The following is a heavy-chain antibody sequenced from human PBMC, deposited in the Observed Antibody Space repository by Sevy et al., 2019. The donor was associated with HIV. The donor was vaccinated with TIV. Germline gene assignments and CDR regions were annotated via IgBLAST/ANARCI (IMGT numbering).Heavy chain of an antibody. D-gene: IGHD3-3*01. CDR2: INADGTTT. J-gene: IGHJ4*02. CDR1: GFTFRSYW. V-gene: IGHV3-74*01. CDR3: AGVFGSTFGVVIRRRSVDF. Sequence: GGSLRLSCAASGFTFRSYWMHWVLQAPGKGLVWVSRINADGTTTTYVDSVEGRFTISRDNAKTALYLQMNSLRAEDTAVYYGAGVFGSTFGVVIRRRSVDFWGQGTLVTVSS.